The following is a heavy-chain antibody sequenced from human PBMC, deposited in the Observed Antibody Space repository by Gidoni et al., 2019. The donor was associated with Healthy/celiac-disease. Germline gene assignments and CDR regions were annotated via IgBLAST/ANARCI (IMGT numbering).Heavy chain of an antibody. J-gene: IGHJ1*01. CDR3: ARGIHYYDSSGYDAEYFQH. V-gene: IGHV3-30*01. Sequence: GRFTISRDNSKNTLYLQMNSLRAEDTAVYYCARGIHYYDSSGYDAEYFQHWGQGTLVTVSS. D-gene: IGHD3-22*01.